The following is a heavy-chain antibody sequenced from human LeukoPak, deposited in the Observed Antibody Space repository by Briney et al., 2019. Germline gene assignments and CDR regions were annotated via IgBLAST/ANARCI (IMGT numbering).Heavy chain of an antibody. CDR1: GLIFSSYW. CDR3: ASSITMVRGVSI. V-gene: IGHV3-7*01. CDR2: IKKDGSEM. Sequence: GGSLRLSCAASGLIFSSYWMSWVRQAPGKGLEWVANIKKDGSEMYYVDSVKGRFTISRDNAKNSLYLQMNSLRADDTAVYHCASSITMVRGVSIWGQGTLVTVSS. D-gene: IGHD3-10*01. J-gene: IGHJ4*02.